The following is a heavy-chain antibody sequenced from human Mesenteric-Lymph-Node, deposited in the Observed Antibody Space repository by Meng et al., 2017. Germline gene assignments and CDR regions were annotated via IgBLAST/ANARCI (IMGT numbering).Heavy chain of an antibody. D-gene: IGHD3-22*01. J-gene: IGHJ4*01. CDR1: GFTFSSYG. CDR3: AREPPASYYYDVDGYYHHYLDY. Sequence: GGSLRLSCAASGFTFSSYGMHWVRQAPGKGLEWVAITWSDGRNQFYADSVKGRFTISRDNAKNSLYLQMNSLRAEDTAVYYCAREPPASYYYDVDGYYHHYLDYWGHGTLVTVSS. V-gene: IGHV3-33*01. CDR2: TWSDGRNQ.